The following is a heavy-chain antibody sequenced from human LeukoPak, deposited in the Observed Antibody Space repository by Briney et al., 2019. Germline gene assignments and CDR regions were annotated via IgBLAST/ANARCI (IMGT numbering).Heavy chain of an antibody. CDR3: AGVKFARVWEQLD. D-gene: IGHD6-13*01. CDR2: ISSSSSYI. Sequence: GGSLRLSCAASGFTFSSYSMNWVRQAPGKGLEWVSSISSSSSYIYYADSVKGRFTISRDNAKNSLYLQMNSLRAEDTAVYYCAGVKFARVWEQLDWGQGTLVTVSS. V-gene: IGHV3-21*01. J-gene: IGHJ4*02. CDR1: GFTFSSYS.